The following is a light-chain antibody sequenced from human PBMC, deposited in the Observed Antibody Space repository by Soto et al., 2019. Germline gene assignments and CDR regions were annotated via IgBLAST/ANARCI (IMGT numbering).Light chain of an antibody. CDR3: QMWDNNTPF. CDR1: NIGTYN. V-gene: IGLV3-9*01. Sequence: SSELTQPLSVSVALGQTAIITCGGKNIGTYNVHWYQQKPGQAPVLVIYRDSNRPSGIPARFSGSNSGNTATLTISRAQAGDDADYYCQMWDNNTPFFGGGTKLTVL. CDR2: RDS. J-gene: IGLJ2*01.